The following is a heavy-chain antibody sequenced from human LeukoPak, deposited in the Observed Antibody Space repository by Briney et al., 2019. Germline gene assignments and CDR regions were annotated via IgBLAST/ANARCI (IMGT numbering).Heavy chain of an antibody. D-gene: IGHD6-19*01. CDR2: IYTSGST. J-gene: IGHJ4*02. V-gene: IGHV4-4*07. CDR1: GASMSNYY. Sequence: SETLSLTCTISGASMSNYYWSWIRQPAGKGLEWIGRIYTSGSTNYNPSLKSRVTMSVDTSKNQFSLKLSSVTAADTAVYYCASDPEYSSGDGVDYWGQGTLVTVSS. CDR3: ASDPEYSSGDGVDY.